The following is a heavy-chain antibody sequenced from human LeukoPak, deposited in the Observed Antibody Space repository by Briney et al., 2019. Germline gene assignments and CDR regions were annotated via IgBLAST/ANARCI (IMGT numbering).Heavy chain of an antibody. J-gene: IGHJ4*02. CDR2: IWSVGGAE. V-gene: IGHV3-33*06. Sequence: QSGGSLRLSCVASGFPFSSYGMHWVRQAPGKGLEWVAVIWSVGGAEYYADSVKGRFTISRDNSKNMLYLQMNSLRAEGTAVYYCAKAPHYYDSSGYYYYWGQGTLVTVSS. CDR3: AKAPHYYDSSGYYYY. D-gene: IGHD3-22*01. CDR1: GFPFSSYG.